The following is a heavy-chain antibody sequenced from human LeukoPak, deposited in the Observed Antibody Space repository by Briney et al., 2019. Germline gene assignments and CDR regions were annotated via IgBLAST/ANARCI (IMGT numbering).Heavy chain of an antibody. J-gene: IGHJ5*02. CDR2: ISYDGSNK. CDR3: ARGESPTYYYDSA. CDR1: GFTFSSYA. D-gene: IGHD3-22*01. Sequence: GGSLRLSCAASGFTFSSYAMHWVRQAPGKGLEWVAVISYDGSNKYYADSVKGRFTISRDNSKNTLYLQMNSLRAEDTAVYYCARGESPTYYYDSAWGQGTLVTVSS. V-gene: IGHV3-30-3*01.